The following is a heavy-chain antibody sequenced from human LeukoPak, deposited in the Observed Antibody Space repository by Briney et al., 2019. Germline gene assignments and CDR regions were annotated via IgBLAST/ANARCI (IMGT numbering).Heavy chain of an antibody. D-gene: IGHD2-8*01. CDR1: GFTVSSNY. CDR3: AKISVSRAYYYYYGMDV. Sequence: GGSLRLSCAASGFTVSSNYMSWVRQAPGKGLEWVSVIYSGGSTYYADSVKGRFTISRDNSKNTLYLQMNSLRAEDTAVYYCAKISVSRAYYYYYGMDVWGQGTTVTVSS. CDR2: IYSGGST. V-gene: IGHV3-53*01. J-gene: IGHJ6*02.